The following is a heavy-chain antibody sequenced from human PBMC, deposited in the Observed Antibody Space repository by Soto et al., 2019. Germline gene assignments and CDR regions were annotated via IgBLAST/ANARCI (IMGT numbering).Heavy chain of an antibody. CDR1: GGSISSYY. CDR2: IYYSGST. CDR3: ARGKGWFDP. J-gene: IGHJ5*02. V-gene: IGHV4-59*01. Sequence: SETLSLTCTVSGGSISSYYWSWIRQPPGKGLEWIGYIYYSGSTNYNPSLKSRVTISVDTSKNQFSLKLSSVTAADTAVYYCARGKGWFDPWGQGTLVTVSS.